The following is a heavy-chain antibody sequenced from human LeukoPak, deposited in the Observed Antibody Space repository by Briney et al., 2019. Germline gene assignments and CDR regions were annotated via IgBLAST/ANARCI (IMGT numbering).Heavy chain of an antibody. CDR1: GNNFRSDG. Sequence: GGSLRLSYTASGNNFRSDGMHWVRQAPDKGREGAALINYDGTNKYYADSAKGRFTISRDNSKNTLYLQMYSLRDEDTAVYYCTNFDYWGQGTLVAVSS. J-gene: IGHJ4*02. CDR2: INYDGTNK. V-gene: IGHV3-30*02. CDR3: TNFDY.